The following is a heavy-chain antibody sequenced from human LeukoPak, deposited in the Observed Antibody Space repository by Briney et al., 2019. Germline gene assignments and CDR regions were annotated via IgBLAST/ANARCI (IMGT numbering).Heavy chain of an antibody. Sequence: GGSLRLSCAASGFAFSSYSMNWVRQAPGKGLEWVSSISSSSSYIYYADSVKGRFTISRDNAKNSLYLQMNSLRAEDTAVYYCARDLYGDYPWDYWGQGTLVTVSS. J-gene: IGHJ4*02. D-gene: IGHD4-17*01. CDR3: ARDLYGDYPWDY. CDR2: ISSSSSYI. CDR1: GFAFSSYS. V-gene: IGHV3-21*01.